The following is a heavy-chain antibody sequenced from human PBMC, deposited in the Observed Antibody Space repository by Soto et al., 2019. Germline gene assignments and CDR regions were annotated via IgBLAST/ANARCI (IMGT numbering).Heavy chain of an antibody. CDR3: ARAVDLTFDYYYMDV. V-gene: IGHV3-33*01. CDR2: IWYDGSNK. J-gene: IGHJ6*03. CDR1: GFTFSSYG. Sequence: PGGSLRLSCAASGFTFSSYGMHWVRQAPGKGLEWVAVIWYDGSNKYYADSVKGRFTISRDNSKNTLYLQMNSLRAEDTAVYYCARAVDLTFDYYYMDVWGKGTTVTVSS.